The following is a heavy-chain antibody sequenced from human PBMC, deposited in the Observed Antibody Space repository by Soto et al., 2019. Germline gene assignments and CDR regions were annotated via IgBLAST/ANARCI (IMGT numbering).Heavy chain of an antibody. CDR1: GFIFDTYA. CDR3: AKGRGRFKSGVQKTFDS. CDR2: ISGSGGTT. D-gene: IGHD2-8*01. Sequence: LRLSFVASGFIFDTYAMSWVRQAPGKGLEWVSAISGSGGTTYYADSVKGRLTISRDNSKNILYLQLNSLRVEDTAVYYCAKGRGRFKSGVQKTFDSWGQGTLVTVSS. J-gene: IGHJ4*02. V-gene: IGHV3-23*01.